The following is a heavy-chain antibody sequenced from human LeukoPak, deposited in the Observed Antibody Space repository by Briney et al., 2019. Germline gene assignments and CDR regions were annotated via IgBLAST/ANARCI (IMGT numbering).Heavy chain of an antibody. V-gene: IGHV3-23*01. CDR3: ARDRSGSYPNWFDP. Sequence: GGSLRLSCAASGFTFSNYGMSWVRQAPGKGLEWVSAITGNGANTFYADPVKGRFTISRDNSKNTMYLQMNSLRAEDTALYYCARDRSGSYPNWFDPWGQGTLVTVSS. J-gene: IGHJ5*02. CDR2: ITGNGANT. D-gene: IGHD3-10*01. CDR1: GFTFSNYG.